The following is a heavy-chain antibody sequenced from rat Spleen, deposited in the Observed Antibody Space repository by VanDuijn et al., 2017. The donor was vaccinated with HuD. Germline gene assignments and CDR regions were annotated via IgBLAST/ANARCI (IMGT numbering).Heavy chain of an antibody. CDR1: GFTFSDYY. CDR3: KRLNWEG. Sequence: EVQLVESDGGLVQPGRSLKLSCVASGFTFSDYYMAWVRQAPTKGLEWVATIAFDGIGTYYRDSVKGRFTISRNNAKSTLYLQMNSLRAEDTATYYCKRLNWEGWCQGVMVTVSS. J-gene: IGHJ2*01. V-gene: IGHV5-20*01. D-gene: IGHD5-1*01. CDR2: IAFDGIGT.